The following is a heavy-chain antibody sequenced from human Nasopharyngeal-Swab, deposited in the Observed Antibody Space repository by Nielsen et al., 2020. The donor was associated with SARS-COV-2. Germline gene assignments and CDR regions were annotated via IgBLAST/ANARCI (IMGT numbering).Heavy chain of an antibody. Sequence: SETLSLTCTVSGDSIAYSTFYWGWIGQPPGKGLEWIGNIYYNGNTYQNPSLKSRLTISVDKSKNQFSLQLSSVTAADTAVYYCVRSSSWYYFDYWAQGTQVTVSS. CDR2: IYYNGNT. CDR1: GDSIAYSTFY. CDR3: VRSSSWYYFDY. V-gene: IGHV4-39*01. D-gene: IGHD6-13*01. J-gene: IGHJ4*02.